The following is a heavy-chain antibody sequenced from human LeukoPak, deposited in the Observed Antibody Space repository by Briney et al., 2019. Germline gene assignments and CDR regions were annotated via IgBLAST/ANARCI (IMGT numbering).Heavy chain of an antibody. D-gene: IGHD5-12*01. CDR2: IRYDGSNK. V-gene: IGHV3-30*02. J-gene: IGHJ4*02. CDR1: GFTFSNYA. Sequence: GGSLRLSCAASGFTFSNYAMSWVRQAPGKGLEWVAFIRYDGSNKYHADSVKGRFTISRDNSKNTLYLQMNSLRAEDTAVYYCARLSEWLRLSFDSWGQGTLVAVSS. CDR3: ARLSEWLRLSFDS.